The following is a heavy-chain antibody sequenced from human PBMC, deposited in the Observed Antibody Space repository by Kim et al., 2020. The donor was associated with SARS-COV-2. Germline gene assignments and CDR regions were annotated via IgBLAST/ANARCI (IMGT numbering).Heavy chain of an antibody. D-gene: IGHD2-15*01. J-gene: IGHJ5*02. CDR3: ARDLALDVVVVVAATQGSTQSWFDP. V-gene: IGHV7-4-1*02. CDR1: GYTFTSYA. CDR2: INTNTGNQ. Sequence: ASVKVSCKASGYTFTSYAMNWVRQAPGQGLEWMGWINTNTGNQTYAQGFTGRFVFSLDTSVSTAYLQISSLKAEDTAVYYCARDLALDVVVVVAATQGSTQSWFDPWGQGTLVTVSS.